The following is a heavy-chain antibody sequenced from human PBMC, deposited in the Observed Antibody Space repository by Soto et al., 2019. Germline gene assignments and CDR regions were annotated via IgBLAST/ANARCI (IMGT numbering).Heavy chain of an antibody. Sequence: PGGSLRLSCAASGFTFSSYGMHWVRQAPGKGLEWMAVISYDGSNKYYADYVKGRFTISRDNSKNTLFLQMNSLRAEDTAVYYCAKDEGGPLDYWGLGTLVTVSS. CDR2: ISYDGSNK. V-gene: IGHV3-30*18. CDR3: AKDEGGPLDY. D-gene: IGHD1-26*01. J-gene: IGHJ4*02. CDR1: GFTFSSYG.